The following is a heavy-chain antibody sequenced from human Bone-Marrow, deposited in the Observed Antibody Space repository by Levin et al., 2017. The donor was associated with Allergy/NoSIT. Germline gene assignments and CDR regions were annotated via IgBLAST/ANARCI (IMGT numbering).Heavy chain of an antibody. Sequence: GGSLRLSCAASGFTFSSYAMHWVRQAPGKGLEWVAVISYDGSNKYYADSVKGRFTISRDNSKNTLYLQMNSLRAEDTAVYYCNSGWYYFDYWGQGTLVTVSS. J-gene: IGHJ4*02. V-gene: IGHV3-30-3*01. CDR3: NSGWYYFDY. D-gene: IGHD6-19*01. CDR2: ISYDGSNK. CDR1: GFTFSSYA.